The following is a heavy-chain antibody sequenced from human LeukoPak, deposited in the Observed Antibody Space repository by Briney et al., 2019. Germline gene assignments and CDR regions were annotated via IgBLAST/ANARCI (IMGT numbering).Heavy chain of an antibody. V-gene: IGHV5-51*06. J-gene: IGHJ5*02. CDR2: ISPADSET. D-gene: IGHD3-22*01. CDR1: GYIFTNYW. Sequence: GESLKISCKASGYIFTNYWIAWVRQMPGKGLEWMGVISPADSETRYNPSFEGRVTISADRSMSTAYLQWRSLKASDTAMYYCARDSYDASGHYPGSKWFDPWGQGTLVTVSS. CDR3: ARDSYDASGHYPGSKWFDP.